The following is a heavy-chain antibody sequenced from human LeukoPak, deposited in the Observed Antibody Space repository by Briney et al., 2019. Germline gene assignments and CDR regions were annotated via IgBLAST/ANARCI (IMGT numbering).Heavy chain of an antibody. CDR2: IYYSGST. V-gene: IGHV4-39*01. CDR3: ARHSVRVAGTSGMDV. J-gene: IGHJ6*02. Sequence: PSENLSFNCTVTGVSISSSSYDWGWIRQTPGKGLEWIGSIYYSGSTYYNPSLKSRVTISVDTSKNQFSLKLSSVTAADTAVYYCARHSVRVAGTSGMDVWGQGTTVTVSS. CDR1: GVSISSSSYD. D-gene: IGHD2-15*01.